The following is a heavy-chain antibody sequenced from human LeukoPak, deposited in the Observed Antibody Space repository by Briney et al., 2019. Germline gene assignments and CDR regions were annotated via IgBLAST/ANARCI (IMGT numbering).Heavy chain of an antibody. Sequence: PRGSLRLSCAASGFTFSSYAMHWVRQAPGKGLEWVAVISYDGSNKYYADSVKGRFTISRDNSKNTLYLQMNSLRAEDTAVYYCAGSKTTVMHFDYWGQGTLVTVSS. CDR1: GFTFSSYA. CDR3: AGSKTTVMHFDY. D-gene: IGHD4-17*01. CDR2: ISYDGSNK. V-gene: IGHV3-30*04. J-gene: IGHJ4*02.